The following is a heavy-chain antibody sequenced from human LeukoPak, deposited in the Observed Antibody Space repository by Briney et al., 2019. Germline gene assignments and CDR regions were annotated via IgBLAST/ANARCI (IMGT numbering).Heavy chain of an antibody. CDR3: AGDDLAAAGTPLDY. V-gene: IGHV4-34*01. J-gene: IGHJ4*02. Sequence: TLTLTCSFFGFSLSSTGVSVGWIRQPPGKGLEWIGEINHSGSTTYNPSLRSRVTISVDTSKNQFSLKVDSVTAADTAVYFCAGDDLAAAGTPLDYWGQGTLVTVSS. CDR1: GFSLSST. CDR2: INHSGST. D-gene: IGHD6-13*01.